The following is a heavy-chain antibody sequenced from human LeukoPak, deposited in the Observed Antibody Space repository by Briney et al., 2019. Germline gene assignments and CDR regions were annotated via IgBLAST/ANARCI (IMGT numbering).Heavy chain of an antibody. CDR1: GFTSSIYG. V-gene: IGHV3-23*01. CDR2: ITNGGDNT. D-gene: IGHD3-10*01. J-gene: IGHJ4*02. Sequence: SGGSLTLSCAASGFTSSIYGMSWVRQASGKGLEWVSSITNGGDNTYYADFVQGRFTIYRDNSKNSLHLQMSSLRAEDTAIYFCAKRDTSGLYYFDYWGQGTLVTVSS. CDR3: AKRDTSGLYYFDY.